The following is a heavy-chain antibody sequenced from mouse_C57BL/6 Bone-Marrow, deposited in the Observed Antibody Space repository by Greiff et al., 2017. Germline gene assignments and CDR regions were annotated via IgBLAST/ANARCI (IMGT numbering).Heavy chain of an antibody. CDR3: TTTVFDY. V-gene: IGHV14-4*01. Sequence: VQLKQSGAELVRPGASVKLSCTASGFNIKDDYMHWVKQRPEQGLEWIGWIDPENGDTEYASKFQGKATITADTSSNTAYLQLSSLTSEDTAVYYCTTTVFDYWGQGTTRTVAS. J-gene: IGHJ2*01. CDR1: GFNIKDDY. D-gene: IGHD1-1*01. CDR2: IDPENGDT.